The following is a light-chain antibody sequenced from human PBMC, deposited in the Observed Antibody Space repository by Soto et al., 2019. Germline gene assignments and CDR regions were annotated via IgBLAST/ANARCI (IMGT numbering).Light chain of an antibody. CDR3: QSYDSGLSARV. CDR2: GNT. V-gene: IGLV1-40*01. Sequence: QSVLTPPPSVSGAPGQRITISCTGSSSNIGAGYDVHWYQQLPGTAPKLLLYGNTNRPSGVPDRFSGSKSGTSASLAITGLQAEDEADYYCQSYDSGLSARVFGGGTKVTVL. J-gene: IGLJ3*02. CDR1: SSNIGAGYD.